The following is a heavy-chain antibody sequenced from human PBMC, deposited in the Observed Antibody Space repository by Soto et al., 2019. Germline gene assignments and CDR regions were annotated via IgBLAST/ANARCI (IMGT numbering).Heavy chain of an antibody. D-gene: IGHD3-9*01. CDR1: GFTVSTKY. CDR3: ARGRDYDILTEGAFDI. CDR2: IYSGGST. Sequence: GGSLRLSCAASGFTVSTKYMSWVRQAPGKGLEWVSVIYSGGSTFYADSVKGRFTISRDNSKNTLYLQMNSLRAEDTAVYYCARGRDYDILTEGAFDIWGQGTMVTVSS. J-gene: IGHJ3*02. V-gene: IGHV3-66*01.